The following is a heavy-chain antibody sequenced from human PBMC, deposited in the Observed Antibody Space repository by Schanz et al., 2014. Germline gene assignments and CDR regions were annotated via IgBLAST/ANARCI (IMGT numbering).Heavy chain of an antibody. CDR2: SDRGDGT. V-gene: IGHV3-66*01. Sequence: EVQLVESGGGLVQPGGSLRLSCAASGFTVSINYMSWVRQAPGKGLEWVSGISDRGDGTNYGDSVRGRFTISRDNSRNTVYLQMNNVGVDDTATYYCVKTDAGWRFDYWGQGTLVIVSS. J-gene: IGHJ4*02. D-gene: IGHD6-19*01. CDR1: GFTVSINY. CDR3: VKTDAGWRFDY.